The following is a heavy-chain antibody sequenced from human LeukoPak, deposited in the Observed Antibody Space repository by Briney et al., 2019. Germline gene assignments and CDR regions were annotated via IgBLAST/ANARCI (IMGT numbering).Heavy chain of an antibody. CDR3: ARRAGAYSHPYDY. CDR2: ISSYSGTI. CDR1: GFTVSDNY. Sequence: GGSLRLSCAASGFTVSDNYMSWVRQAPGKGLEWVSYISSYSGTIKYADSAKGRFTISRDNSKNTLYLQMNSLRAEDTAVYYCARRAGAYSHPYDYWGQGTLVTVSS. D-gene: IGHD4/OR15-4a*01. V-gene: IGHV3-11*01. J-gene: IGHJ4*02.